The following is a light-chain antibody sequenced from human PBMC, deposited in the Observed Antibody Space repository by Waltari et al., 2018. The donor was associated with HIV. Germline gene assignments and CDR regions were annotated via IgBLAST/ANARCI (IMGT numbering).Light chain of an antibody. V-gene: IGLV2-8*01. CDR1: SSDAGGYNF. J-gene: IGLJ3*02. CDR2: EAT. CDR3: SSYAGSSNLV. Sequence: QSALTQPPSASGSPGQSVIISCTGTSSDAGGYNFVSWYQQHPGKAPKLLIFEATKRPFGVPERFPGSKSGKTASLTVSGLQAEDEADYYCSSYAGSSNLVFGGGTKLTVL.